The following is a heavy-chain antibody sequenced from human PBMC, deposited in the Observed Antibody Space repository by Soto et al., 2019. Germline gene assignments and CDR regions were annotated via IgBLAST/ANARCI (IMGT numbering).Heavy chain of an antibody. CDR2: IPGTGGST. V-gene: IGHV3-23*01. Sequence: GGSLRLSCAASGFSFSSYAMAWVRQAPGKGLEWVSVIPGTGGSTYYAASVKGRFTISRDNFKNTLYLQMNSLRVEDTAIYYCARANPDHDVFDIWGQGTMVTVSS. D-gene: IGHD7-27*01. CDR3: ARANPDHDVFDI. CDR1: GFSFSSYA. J-gene: IGHJ3*02.